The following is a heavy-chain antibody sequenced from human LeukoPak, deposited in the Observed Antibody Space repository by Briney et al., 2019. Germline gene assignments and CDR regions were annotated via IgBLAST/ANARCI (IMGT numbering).Heavy chain of an antibody. J-gene: IGHJ4*02. V-gene: IGHV4-30-4*01. Sequence: SQTLSLTCTVSGGSISSGDYYWSWIRQPPGKGLEWIGYIYYSGSTYYNPSLKSRVTISVDRSKNQFSLKLSSVTAADTAVYYCARAGEYYYGSGSYQAGPFDYWGQGTLVTVSS. CDR2: IYYSGST. CDR3: ARAGEYYYGSGSYQAGPFDY. D-gene: IGHD3-10*01. CDR1: GGSISSGDYY.